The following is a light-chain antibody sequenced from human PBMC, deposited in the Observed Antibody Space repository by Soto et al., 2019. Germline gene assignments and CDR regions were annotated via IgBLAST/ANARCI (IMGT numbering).Light chain of an antibody. CDR1: SSNIGSNT. CDR3: AAWDNSLNGPNYV. Sequence: QSVLTQPRSASGTPGQRVTISCSGGSSNIGSNTVDWYQQLPETAPKLLMYSNNQRPSGVPDRFSGSKSGTSASLAISGLQSEDEADYYCAAWDNSLNGPNYVFGTGTRSPS. J-gene: IGLJ1*01. V-gene: IGLV1-44*01. CDR2: SNN.